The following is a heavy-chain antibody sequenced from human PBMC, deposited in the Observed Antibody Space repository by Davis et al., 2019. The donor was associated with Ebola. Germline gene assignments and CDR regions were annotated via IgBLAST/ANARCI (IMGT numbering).Heavy chain of an antibody. CDR3: AKGPPGGGFPWFDP. J-gene: IGHJ5*02. CDR1: GFSIATHA. Sequence: GESLKISCAASGFSIATHAMTWVRQAPGKGLEWVSVISGSGFNIHYRDSVKGRFTISSDLSNNMVYLQMDSLRVEDTAMYYCAKGPPGGGFPWFDPWGQGTLVTVSS. CDR2: ISGSGFNI. V-gene: IGHV3-23*01. D-gene: IGHD3-16*01.